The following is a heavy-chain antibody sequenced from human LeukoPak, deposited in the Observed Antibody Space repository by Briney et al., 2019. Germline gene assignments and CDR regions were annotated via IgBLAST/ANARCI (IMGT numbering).Heavy chain of an antibody. V-gene: IGHV4-34*01. CDR2: INHRGST. CDR3: ARETAAAGRGGFDY. J-gene: IGHJ4*02. CDR1: GASFSDYY. Sequence: PSETLSLTCAVYGASFSDYYWSWIRQPPGKGLEWIGEINHRGSTIYNPSLKSRVTISVDTSQNRFSLKLTSVTAADTAVYYCARETAAAGRGGFDYWGQGTLATVSS. D-gene: IGHD6-13*01.